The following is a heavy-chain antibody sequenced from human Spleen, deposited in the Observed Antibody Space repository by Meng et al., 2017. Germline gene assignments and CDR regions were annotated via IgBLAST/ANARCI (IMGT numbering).Heavy chain of an antibody. D-gene: IGHD3-10*01. Sequence: ASVKVSCKASGYTFTSYGISWVRQAPGQGLEWMGWMNPNSGNTGYAQKFQGRVTITRNTSISTAYMELSSLRSEDTAVYYCARNGDYYGSGSYHYWGQGTLVTVSS. CDR2: MNPNSGNT. V-gene: IGHV1-8*03. CDR3: ARNGDYYGSGSYHY. CDR1: GYTFTSYG. J-gene: IGHJ4*02.